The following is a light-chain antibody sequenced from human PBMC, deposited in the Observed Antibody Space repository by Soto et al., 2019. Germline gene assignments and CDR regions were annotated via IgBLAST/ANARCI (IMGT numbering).Light chain of an antibody. J-gene: IGKJ1*01. CDR3: QQYGRSPWT. CDR2: GAS. Sequence: EIVLTQSPSTLSLSPGERATLSCRASERVSSTYFAWYQQRPGQALRLLIYGASSRATGIPDRFSVSGSGTGFTLTISRLEPEDFAVYYCQQYGRSPWTFGQGTKVETK. V-gene: IGKV3-20*01. CDR1: ERVSSTY.